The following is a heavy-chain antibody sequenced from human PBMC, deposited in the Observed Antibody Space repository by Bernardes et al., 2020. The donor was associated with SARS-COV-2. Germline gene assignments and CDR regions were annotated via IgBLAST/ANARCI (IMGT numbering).Heavy chain of an antibody. CDR2: IHGVVATT. CDR3: VSWPSTDYGRFEY. D-gene: IGHD4-17*01. V-gene: IGHV3-74*03. J-gene: IGHJ4*02. Sequence: GGSLRPSCPASGFTLSNYCMDWVRQTPGRWRGWVSRIHGVVATTTYTDSVKGRFTSTRDTAKNTLYLQMNSLAAEDTAVVYGVSWPSTDYGRFEYLVQGTMVNVSS. CDR1: GFTLSNYC.